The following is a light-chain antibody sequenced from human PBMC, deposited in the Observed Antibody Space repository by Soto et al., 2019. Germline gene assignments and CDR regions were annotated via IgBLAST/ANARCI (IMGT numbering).Light chain of an antibody. J-gene: IGLJ2*01. CDR2: DVS. CDR3: SSYTSASPRI. Sequence: QSALTQPASVSGSPGQSITISCTGTSSDIGGHNFVSWFQQHPGTAPKLIIYDVSNRPSGVSNRFSGSKSGNTASLIISGLQAEDEADYYCSSYTSASPRIFGGGTKVTVL. CDR1: SSDIGGHNF. V-gene: IGLV2-14*01.